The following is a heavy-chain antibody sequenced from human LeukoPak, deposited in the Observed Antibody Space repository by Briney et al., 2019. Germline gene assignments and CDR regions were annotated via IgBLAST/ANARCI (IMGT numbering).Heavy chain of an antibody. Sequence: PGGSLRLSCAASGFTFSSYAMSWVRQAPGKGLEWVSAISGSGGSTYYADSVKGRFTISRDNSKNTLYLQMNSLRAEDTAVYYCAKGRGLRWTHPGGGAFDIWGQGTMVTVSS. V-gene: IGHV3-23*01. CDR1: GFTFSSYA. J-gene: IGHJ3*02. CDR3: AKGRGLRWTHPGGGAFDI. CDR2: ISGSGGST. D-gene: IGHD4-23*01.